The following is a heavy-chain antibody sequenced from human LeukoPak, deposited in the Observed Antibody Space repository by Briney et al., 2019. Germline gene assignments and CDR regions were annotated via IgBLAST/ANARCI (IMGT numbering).Heavy chain of an antibody. CDR2: ISGSGGST. CDR3: AKDMGYSSSWYGLGYFFDY. D-gene: IGHD6-13*01. V-gene: IGHV3-23*01. CDR1: GVTFSSYA. Sequence: GGSLRLSCAASGVTFSSYAMSWVRQAPGKGLEWVSAISGSGGSTYYADSVKGRFTISRDNSKNTLYLQMNSLRAEDTAVYYCAKDMGYSSSWYGLGYFFDYWGQGTLVTVSS. J-gene: IGHJ4*02.